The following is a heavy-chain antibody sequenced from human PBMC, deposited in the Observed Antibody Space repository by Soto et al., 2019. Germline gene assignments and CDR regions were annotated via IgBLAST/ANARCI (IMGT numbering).Heavy chain of an antibody. CDR2: IYYSGST. D-gene: IGHD2-2*02. CDR3: ARTLYGSGPRFDY. J-gene: IGHJ4*02. CDR1: GGSISSYY. V-gene: IGHV4-59*01. Sequence: QVQLQESGPGLVKPSETLSLTCTVSGGSISSYYWSWIRQPPGKGLEWIGYIYYSGSTNYNPSLKCRVTISVDTSKNQFSLKLSSVTAADTAVYYCARTLYGSGPRFDYWGQGTLVTVSS.